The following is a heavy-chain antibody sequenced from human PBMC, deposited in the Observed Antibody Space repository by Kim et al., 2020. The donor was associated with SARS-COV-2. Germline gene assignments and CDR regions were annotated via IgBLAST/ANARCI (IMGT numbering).Heavy chain of an antibody. CDR2: ISSSSSYI. Sequence: GGSLRLSCAASGFTFSSYSMNWVRQAPGKGLEWVSSISSSSSYIYYADSVKGRFTISRDNAKNSLYLQMNSLRAEDTAVYYCAGVWRRYYHGMEAWGQGTTVTV. V-gene: IGHV3-21*01. CDR3: AGVWRRYYHGMEA. CDR1: GFTFSSYS. J-gene: IGHJ6*02. D-gene: IGHD6-13*01.